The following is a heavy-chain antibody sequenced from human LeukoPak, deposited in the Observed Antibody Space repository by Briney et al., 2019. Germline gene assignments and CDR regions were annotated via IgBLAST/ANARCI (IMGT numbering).Heavy chain of an antibody. Sequence: SETLSLTCTVSGGSISPYYWSWIRQSPGKGLEWIGYIYHSGKTYYNPPLKSRITISVDTSKNQFSLKVTSVTAADTAVYYCARDWGVTGRPGYMDVWGKGTTVTVSS. J-gene: IGHJ6*03. V-gene: IGHV4-59*01. CDR3: ARDWGVTGRPGYMDV. D-gene: IGHD6-6*01. CDR1: GGSISPYY. CDR2: IYHSGKT.